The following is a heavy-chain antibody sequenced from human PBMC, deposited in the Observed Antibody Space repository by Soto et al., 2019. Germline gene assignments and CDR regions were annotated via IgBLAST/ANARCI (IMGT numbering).Heavy chain of an antibody. D-gene: IGHD4-17*01. V-gene: IGHV4-34*01. CDR3: ARITVTTHYYYYYMDV. CDR1: GGSFSGYY. CDR2: INHSGSA. Sequence: SETLYLTCAVYGGSFSGYYWSWIRQPPGKGLEWIGEINHSGSANYNPSLKSRVTISVDTSKNQFSLKLSSVTAADTAVYYCARITVTTHYYYYYMDVWGKGTTVTVSS. J-gene: IGHJ6*03.